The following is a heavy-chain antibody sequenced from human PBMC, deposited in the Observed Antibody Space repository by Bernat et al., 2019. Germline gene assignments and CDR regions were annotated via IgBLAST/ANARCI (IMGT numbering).Heavy chain of an antibody. J-gene: IGHJ4*02. CDR2: ISYDGSNK. Sequence: QVQLVESGGGVVQPGRSLRLSCAASGFTFSSYAMHWVRQAPGKGLEWVAVISYDGSNKYYADSVKSRFTISRDNSKNTLYLQMNSLRAEDTAVYYCARVTPAAYFGFDYWGQGTLVTVSS. D-gene: IGHD2-2*01. CDR1: GFTFSSYA. V-gene: IGHV3-30-3*01. CDR3: ARVTPAAYFGFDY.